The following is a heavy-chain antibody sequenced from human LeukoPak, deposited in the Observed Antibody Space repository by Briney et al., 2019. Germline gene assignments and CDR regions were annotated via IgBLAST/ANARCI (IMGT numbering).Heavy chain of an antibody. D-gene: IGHD1-26*01. Sequence: GGSLRLSCAASGFTFSSYGMHWVRQAPGKGLEWVAVIWYDGSNKYYADSVKGRFTISRDNSKNTLYLQMNSLRAEDTAVYFCARQVSREGHFDYWGQGALVTVSS. J-gene: IGHJ4*02. CDR2: IWYDGSNK. V-gene: IGHV3-33*01. CDR1: GFTFSSYG. CDR3: ARQVSREGHFDY.